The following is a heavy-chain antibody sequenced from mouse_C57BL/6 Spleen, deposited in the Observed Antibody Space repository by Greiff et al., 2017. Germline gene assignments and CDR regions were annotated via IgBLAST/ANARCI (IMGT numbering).Heavy chain of an antibody. D-gene: IGHD1-2*01. CDR2: IYPGDGDT. CDR3: ADYGPPRWYFDV. Sequence: QVQLKESGPELVKPGASVKISCKASGYAFSSSWMNWVKQRPGKGLEWIGRIYPGDGDTNYNGKFKGKATLTADKSSSTAYMQLSSLTSEDSAVYFCADYGPPRWYFDVWGTGTTVTVSS. J-gene: IGHJ1*03. V-gene: IGHV1-82*01. CDR1: GYAFSSSW.